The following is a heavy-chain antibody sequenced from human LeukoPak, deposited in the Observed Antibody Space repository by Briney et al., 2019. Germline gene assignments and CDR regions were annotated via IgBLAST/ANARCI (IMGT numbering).Heavy chain of an antibody. CDR2: IYHSGST. V-gene: IGHV4-30-2*01. CDR1: GGSISSGGYS. D-gene: IGHD4-17*01. Sequence: PSETLSLTCAVSGGSISSGGYSWSWIRQPPGTGLEWIGYIYHSGSTYYNPSLRSRVTISVDRSKNQFSLKLSSVTAADTAVYYCARDRDLYGDYGWFDPWGQGTLVTVSS. CDR3: ARDRDLYGDYGWFDP. J-gene: IGHJ5*02.